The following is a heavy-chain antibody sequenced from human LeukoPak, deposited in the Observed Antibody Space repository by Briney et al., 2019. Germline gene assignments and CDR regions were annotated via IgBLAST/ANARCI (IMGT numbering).Heavy chain of an antibody. D-gene: IGHD6-13*01. J-gene: IGHJ4*02. CDR2: IWYDGSNK. Sequence: GGSLRLSCAASGFTFSSYGMHWIRQAPGKGLEWVAVIWYDGSNKYYADSVKGRFTISRDNSKNTLYLQMNSLRAEDTAVYYCAKDKGSESSWTFDYWGQGTLVTVSS. V-gene: IGHV3-33*06. CDR1: GFTFSSYG. CDR3: AKDKGSESSWTFDY.